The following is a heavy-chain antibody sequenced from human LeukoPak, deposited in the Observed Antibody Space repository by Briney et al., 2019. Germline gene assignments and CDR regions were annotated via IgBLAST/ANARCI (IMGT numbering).Heavy chain of an antibody. CDR2: ISSSGSTI. V-gene: IGHV3-48*04. CDR3: ARDYGSGSYYKMYSSGPTDNYFDY. D-gene: IGHD3-10*01. CDR1: GFTFSSYS. J-gene: IGHJ4*02. Sequence: GGSLRLSCAASGFTFSSYSMNWVRQAPGKGLEWVSYISSSGSTIYYADSVKGRFTISRDNAKNSLYLQMNSLRAEDTAVYYCARDYGSGSYYKMYSSGPTDNYFDYWGQGTLVTVSS.